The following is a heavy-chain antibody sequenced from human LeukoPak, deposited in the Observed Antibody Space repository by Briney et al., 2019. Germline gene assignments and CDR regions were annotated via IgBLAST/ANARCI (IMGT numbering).Heavy chain of an antibody. CDR1: GGTFSSYA. J-gene: IGHJ1*01. D-gene: IGHD1-26*01. CDR3: ARDSGSYSVQYFQH. Sequence: SVKVSCKASGGTFSSYAISWVRQAPGQGLEWMGGIIPIFGTANYAQKFQGRVTITADESTSTAYMELNSLRSEDTAVYYCARDSGSYSVQYFQHWGQGTLVTVSS. V-gene: IGHV1-69*01. CDR2: IIPIFGTA.